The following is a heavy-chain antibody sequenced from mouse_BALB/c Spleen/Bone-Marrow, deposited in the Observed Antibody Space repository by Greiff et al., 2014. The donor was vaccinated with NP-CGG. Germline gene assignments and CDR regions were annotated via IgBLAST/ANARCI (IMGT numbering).Heavy chain of an antibody. V-gene: IGHV1-18*01. CDR3: ARKYYYAMDF. CDR1: GYSFTDYT. CDR2: INPYNGGT. J-gene: IGHJ4*01. Sequence: LKECGPELVKPGASMKISCKASGYSFTDYTLNWVKQSHGKDLEWIGLINPYNGGTTYSQKFKAKATLTVDKSSSTAYMEFLSLTSEDSAVYYCARKYYYAMDFWGQGTSVTVSS.